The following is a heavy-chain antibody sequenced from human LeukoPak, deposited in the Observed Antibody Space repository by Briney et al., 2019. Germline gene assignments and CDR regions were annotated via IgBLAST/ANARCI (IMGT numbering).Heavy chain of an antibody. V-gene: IGHV3-30-3*01. CDR1: GFTFSSYA. D-gene: IGHD3-10*01. J-gene: IGHJ3*02. Sequence: GGSLRLSCAASGFTFSSYAMHWVRQAPGKGLEWVAAISYDGSNKYYADSVKGRFTISRDNAKNSLYLLMNSLRAEDTAVYYCARGITMVRGAPGAFDIWGQGTMVTVSS. CDR2: ISYDGSNK. CDR3: ARGITMVRGAPGAFDI.